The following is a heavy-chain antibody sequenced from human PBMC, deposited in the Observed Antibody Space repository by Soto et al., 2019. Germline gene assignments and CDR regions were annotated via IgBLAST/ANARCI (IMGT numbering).Heavy chain of an antibody. CDR3: ARATVGASDFGFDS. Sequence: EVKLVESGGGLVQPGGSLRLSCAASGFTVSDYYMTWVRQAPGKGLEWVSLLYSGGSTIYADSVKGLVTISRDSSKNTLYLQMNSLRVEDTAVYYCARATVGASDFGFDSWGQGTLVTVSS. CDR2: LYSGGST. J-gene: IGHJ4*02. CDR1: GFTVSDYY. V-gene: IGHV3-53*01. D-gene: IGHD1-26*01.